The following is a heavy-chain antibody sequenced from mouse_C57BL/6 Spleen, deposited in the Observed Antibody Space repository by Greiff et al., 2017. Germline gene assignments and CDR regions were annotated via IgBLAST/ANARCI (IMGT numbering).Heavy chain of an antibody. Sequence: VKLVESGAELVRPGASVKLSCKASGYTFTDYYINWVKQRPGQGLEWIARIYPGSGNTYYNEKFKGKATLTAEKSSSTAYLQLSSLTSEDSAVYVCARRGTDYYGSSYGYFDVWGTGTTVTVSS. D-gene: IGHD1-1*01. J-gene: IGHJ1*03. CDR1: GYTFTDYY. CDR3: ARRGTDYYGSSYGYFDV. V-gene: IGHV1-76*01. CDR2: IYPGSGNT.